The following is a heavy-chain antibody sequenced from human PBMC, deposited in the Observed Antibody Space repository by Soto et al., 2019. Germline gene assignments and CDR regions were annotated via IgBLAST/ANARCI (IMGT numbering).Heavy chain of an antibody. CDR3: AKDLIVATTPYYYYGMDV. Sequence: SLRLSCAASGFTFSSYGMHWVRQAPGKGLEWVAVISYDGSNKYYADSVKGRFTISRDNSKNTLYLQMNSLRAEDTAVYYCAKDLIVATTPYYYYGMDVWGQGTTVTVSS. CDR2: ISYDGSNK. D-gene: IGHD5-12*01. CDR1: GFTFSSYG. V-gene: IGHV3-30*18. J-gene: IGHJ6*02.